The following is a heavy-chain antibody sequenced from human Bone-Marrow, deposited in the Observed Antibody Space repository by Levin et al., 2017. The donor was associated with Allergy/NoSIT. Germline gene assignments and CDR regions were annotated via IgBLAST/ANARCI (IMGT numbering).Heavy chain of an antibody. J-gene: IGHJ6*02. Sequence: GESLKISCAASGFTFSSYAMHWVRQAPGKGLEWVAVISYDGSNKYYADSVKGRFTISRDNSKNTLYLQMNSLRAEDTAVYYCAREADNAIRGGMDVWGQGTTVTVSS. CDR1: GFTFSSYA. V-gene: IGHV3-30*04. CDR3: AREADNAIRGGMDV. CDR2: ISYDGSNK. D-gene: IGHD1-14*01.